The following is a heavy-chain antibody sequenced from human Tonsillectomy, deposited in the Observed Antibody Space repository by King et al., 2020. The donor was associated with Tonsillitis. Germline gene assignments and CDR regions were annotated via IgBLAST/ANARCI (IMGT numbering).Heavy chain of an antibody. CDR2: ISHDRNETHY. V-gene: IGHV3-33*01. D-gene: IGHD4-17*01. CDR1: RLSFSRYE. CDR3: VVHEAVSPGGVDY. Sequence: VQLVESGGGVVQPGRSLRLSCEASRLSFSRYELHWVRQAPNKGLQWVAAISHDRNETHYDYAESMKGRFTISRDKSKNTLYLEMNSLRVEDTAVYYCVVHEAVSPGGVDYWGQGILVTVSS. J-gene: IGHJ4*02.